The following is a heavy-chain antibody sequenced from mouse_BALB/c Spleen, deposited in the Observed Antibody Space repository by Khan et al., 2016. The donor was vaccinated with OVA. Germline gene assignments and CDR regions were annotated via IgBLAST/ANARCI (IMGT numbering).Heavy chain of an antibody. CDR3: ANGDGDYAWFAS. J-gene: IGHJ3*01. CDR1: GYSITSGHY. Sequence: EVKLEESGPGLVKPSQSLSFTCFVTGYSITSGHYWNWIRQFPGNKLEWMGYISYDGSNNYNPSLKNRISITRDTSKNQFFLKLNSVTTEDTATYYYANGDGDYAWFASWGQGTLVTVSA. D-gene: IGHD2-13*01. CDR2: ISYDGSN. V-gene: IGHV3-6*02.